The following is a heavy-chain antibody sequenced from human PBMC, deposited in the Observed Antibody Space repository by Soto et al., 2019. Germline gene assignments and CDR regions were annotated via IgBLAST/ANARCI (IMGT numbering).Heavy chain of an antibody. D-gene: IGHD3-22*01. V-gene: IGHV3-23*01. CDR3: AKKTSAYYDSSGYSSFNWFDP. Sequence: PGGSLRLSCAASGFTFSSYAMSWVRQAPGKGLEWVSAISGSGGSTYYADSVKGRFTISRDNSKNTLYLQMNSLRAEDTAVYYCAKKTSAYYDSSGYSSFNWFDPWGQGTLVTVSS. CDR2: ISGSGGST. CDR1: GFTFSSYA. J-gene: IGHJ5*02.